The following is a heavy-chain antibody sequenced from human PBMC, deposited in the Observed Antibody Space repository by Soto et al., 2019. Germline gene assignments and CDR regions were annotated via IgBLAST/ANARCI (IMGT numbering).Heavy chain of an antibody. CDR3: ARDLYIISSGERVNS. D-gene: IGHD1-26*01. CDR2: INPVGDYT. Sequence: QVQLVQSGAEVKRPGASVKVSCTASGYPFTSYYIHWVRQAPGQGLESVGIINPVGDYTSYAQKFQGRVTMTRDTSSSTAYMDLSSLKSEATAVDFCARDLYIISSGERVNSRSQRTLVSVSS. CDR1: GYPFTSYY. J-gene: IGHJ5*01. V-gene: IGHV1-46*01.